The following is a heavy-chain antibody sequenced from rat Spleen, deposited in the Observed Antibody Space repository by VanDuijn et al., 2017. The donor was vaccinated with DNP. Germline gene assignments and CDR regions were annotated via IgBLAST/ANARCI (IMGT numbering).Heavy chain of an antibody. CDR1: GITFSDHN. D-gene: IGHD1-4*01. Sequence: EVQLVESGGGLVQPGRSLKLSCAVSGITFSDHNMAWVRQAPKKGLEWVAKITYDGGNTYYRDSVKDRFTISIDNAKITLYLQMDSLRSEDTATYYCAGRPPPTRGPFDYWGQGVTVTVSS. V-gene: IGHV5-7*01. J-gene: IGHJ2*01. CDR3: AGRPPPTRGPFDY. CDR2: ITYDGGNT.